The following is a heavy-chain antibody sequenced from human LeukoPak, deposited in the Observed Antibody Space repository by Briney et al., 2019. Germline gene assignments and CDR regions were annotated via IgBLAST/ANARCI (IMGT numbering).Heavy chain of an antibody. CDR2: GCPSGSS. J-gene: IGHJ4*02. CDR1: RDSINSIYC. Sequence: SETLSLTCTVSRDSINSIYCWGWIRQPPGKGLEWIGTGCPSGSSYYNLSLESRVTISIDTSKIQFSLRLSSVTAADTAVYYCAKVKSSAVAGTEGGYYFDYWGQGTLVTVSS. CDR3: AKVKSSAVAGTEGGYYFDY. D-gene: IGHD6-19*01. V-gene: IGHV4-38-2*02.